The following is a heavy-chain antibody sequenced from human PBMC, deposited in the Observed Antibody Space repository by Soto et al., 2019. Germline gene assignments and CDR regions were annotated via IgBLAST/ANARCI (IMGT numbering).Heavy chain of an antibody. D-gene: IGHD6-19*01. CDR3: ATESRGWYGSMWDY. J-gene: IGHJ4*02. CDR2: IYFSGGT. CDR1: GGSISSYY. V-gene: IGHV4-59*12. Sequence: QVQLQESGPGLVKPSETLSLTCTVSGGSISSYYWSWIRQPPGKGLEWIGYIYFSGGTNYNPSLNSRVTISVDTSKNQFALKLSSVTAADTAVYYWATESRGWYGSMWDYWGQGTLVTVSS.